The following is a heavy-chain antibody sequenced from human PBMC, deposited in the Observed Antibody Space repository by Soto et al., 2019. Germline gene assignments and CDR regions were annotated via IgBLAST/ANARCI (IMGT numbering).Heavy chain of an antibody. D-gene: IGHD3-9*01. CDR1: GFTFSDYY. J-gene: IGHJ3*02. CDR2: ISSSGSTI. CDR3: ARVRGYDILTGYYRIIQGDAFDI. Sequence: GGSLRLSCAASGFTFSDYYMSWIRQAPGKGLEWVSYISSSGSTIYYADSVKGRFTISRDNAKNSLYLQMNSLRAEDTAVYYCARVRGYDILTGYYRIIQGDAFDIWGQGTMVTVSS. V-gene: IGHV3-11*01.